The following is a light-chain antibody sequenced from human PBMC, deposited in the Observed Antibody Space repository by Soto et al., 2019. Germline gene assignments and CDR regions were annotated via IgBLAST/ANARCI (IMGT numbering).Light chain of an antibody. CDR3: QQYDKWPGT. CDR1: QSVSSK. Sequence: EIVMTQSPATLSVSPGERATLSCRASQSVSSKLAWFQQNPGQAPRLLMYDVSTRAPGIPARFSGSGSGTEFTLTVSSLQSEDFAVYYCQQYDKWPGTFGQGTKVEIK. J-gene: IGKJ1*01. CDR2: DVS. V-gene: IGKV3-15*01.